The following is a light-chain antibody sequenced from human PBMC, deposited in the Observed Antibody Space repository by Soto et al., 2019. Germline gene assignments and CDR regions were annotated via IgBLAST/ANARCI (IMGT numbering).Light chain of an antibody. CDR2: WAS. CDR3: QQYYSIPLT. CDR1: QSVLYSSNNKNY. J-gene: IGKJ4*01. Sequence: DVVMTQSPDSLAVSLGERATINCKSSQSVLYSSNNKNYLAWYQQNPGQPPKLLIYWASTRESGVPDRFSGSGSGTDFTLTIVSLQAEDVAVYYCQQYYSIPLTFGGGTKVEIK. V-gene: IGKV4-1*01.